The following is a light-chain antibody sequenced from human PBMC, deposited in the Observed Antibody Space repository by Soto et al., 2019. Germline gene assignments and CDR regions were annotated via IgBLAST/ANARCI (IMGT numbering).Light chain of an antibody. CDR1: QSVSSY. CDR2: DAS. Sequence: EIVLTQSPATLSLSAGERATLSCRASQSVSSYLACYQQKPGQAPRLLIYDASNRATGIPARFSGSGSGTDFTLTISSLEPEDFAVYYCQQRSNWPLTFGPGTKVDIK. J-gene: IGKJ3*01. V-gene: IGKV3-11*01. CDR3: QQRSNWPLT.